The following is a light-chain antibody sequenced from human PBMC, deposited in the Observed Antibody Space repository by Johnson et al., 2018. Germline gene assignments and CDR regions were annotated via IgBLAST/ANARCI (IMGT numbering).Light chain of an antibody. Sequence: QSVLTQPPSVSAAPGQKVTISCSGSSSNIGNNYVSWYQQLPGTAPKLLIYENNKRPSGIPDRFYGSKSCTSATLGITGLQTGEEADYYCGTWDSSLSAGNVFGTVTKVTVL. J-gene: IGLJ1*01. V-gene: IGLV1-51*02. CDR1: SSNIGNNY. CDR2: ENN. CDR3: GTWDSSLSAGNV.